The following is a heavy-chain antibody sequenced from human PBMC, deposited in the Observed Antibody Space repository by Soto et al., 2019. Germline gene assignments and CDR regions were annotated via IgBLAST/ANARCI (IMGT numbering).Heavy chain of an antibody. Sequence: SETLSLTCAVYGGSFSGYYWSWIRQPPGKGLEWIGEINHSGSTNYNPSLKSRVTISVDTSKNQFSLKLSSVTAADTAVYYCARDSWGSGSYYKPIQPGYYYYGMDVWGQGTTVTVSS. V-gene: IGHV4-34*01. J-gene: IGHJ6*02. CDR3: ARDSWGSGSYYKPIQPGYYYYGMDV. CDR2: INHSGST. CDR1: GGSFSGYY. D-gene: IGHD3-10*01.